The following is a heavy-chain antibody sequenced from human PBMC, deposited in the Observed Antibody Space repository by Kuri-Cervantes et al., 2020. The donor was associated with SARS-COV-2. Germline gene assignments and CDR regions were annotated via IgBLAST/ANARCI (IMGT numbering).Heavy chain of an antibody. CDR2: ISYDGSNK. J-gene: IGHJ4*02. D-gene: IGHD3/OR15-3a*01. Sequence: GESLKISCAASGFTFSSYAMHWVRQAPGKGLEWVAVISYDGSNKYYADSVKGRFTISRDNAKNSPYLQMNSLRAEDTAVYYCARVDYDFWSQGTLVTVSS. CDR3: ARVDYDF. CDR1: GFTFSSYA. V-gene: IGHV3-30-3*01.